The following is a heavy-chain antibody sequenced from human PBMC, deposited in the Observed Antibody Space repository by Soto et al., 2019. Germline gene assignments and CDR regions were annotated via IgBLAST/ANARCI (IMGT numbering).Heavy chain of an antibody. J-gene: IGHJ3*02. CDR2: ISSNGGST. V-gene: IGHV3-64D*08. CDR3: VKDVRRVIAPPLFDI. D-gene: IGHD2-21*01. Sequence: GGSLRLSCSASGFTFSSYAMHWVRQAPGKGLEYVSAISSNGGSTYYADSVKGRFTISRDNSKNTLYLQMSSLRAEDTAVYYCVKDVRRVIAPPLFDIWGQGTMVTVSS. CDR1: GFTFSSYA.